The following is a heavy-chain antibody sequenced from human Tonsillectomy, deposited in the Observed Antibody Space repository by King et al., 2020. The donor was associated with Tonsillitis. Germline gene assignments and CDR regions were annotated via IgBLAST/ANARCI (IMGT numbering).Heavy chain of an antibody. CDR2: IWYDGSNK. Sequence: VQLVESGGGVVQPGGSLRLSCAASGFTFSSYGMHWVRQAPVKGLEWVAFIWYDGSNKYFADSVKGRFTISRDNSKNQLYLQMNSLRVEDTAVYYWAKEAGCQHTSSQGYYFDYWGQGTLVTVSS. CDR3: AKEAGCQHTSSQGYYFDY. J-gene: IGHJ4*02. CDR1: GFTFSSYG. D-gene: IGHD2-8*01. V-gene: IGHV3-30*02.